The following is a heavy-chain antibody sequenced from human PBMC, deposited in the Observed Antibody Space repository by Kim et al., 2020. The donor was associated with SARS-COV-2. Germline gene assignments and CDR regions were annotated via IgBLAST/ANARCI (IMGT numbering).Heavy chain of an antibody. V-gene: IGHV3-13*01. CDR1: GFTFSSYD. Sequence: GGSLRLSCAASGFTFSSYDMHWVRQATGKGLEWVSAIGTAGDTYYPGSVKGRFTISRENAKNSLYLQMNSLRAGDTAVYYCARDLSEYGMDVWGQGTTVTVSS. J-gene: IGHJ6*02. D-gene: IGHD3-3*02. CDR3: ARDLSEYGMDV. CDR2: IGTAGDT.